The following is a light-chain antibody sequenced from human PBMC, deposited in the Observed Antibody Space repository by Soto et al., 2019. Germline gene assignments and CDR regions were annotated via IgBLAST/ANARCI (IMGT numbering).Light chain of an antibody. Sequence: QSALTQPPSASGSPGQSITISCTGTSTDVGSYNYVSWYQQHPGTAPILMIYEDSQRPSGVSDRFSGSTSGTAASLTISGLRAEEEADYYCSSYTSRSTLVVFGTGTKLTVL. CDR2: EDS. J-gene: IGLJ1*01. CDR1: STDVGSYNY. CDR3: SSYTSRSTLVV. V-gene: IGLV2-14*01.